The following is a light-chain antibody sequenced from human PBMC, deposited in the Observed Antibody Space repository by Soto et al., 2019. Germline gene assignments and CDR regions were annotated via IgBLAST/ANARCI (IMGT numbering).Light chain of an antibody. CDR3: QQCGGSLS. V-gene: IGKV3-20*01. J-gene: IGKJ4*01. CDR1: QTVTDSY. Sequence: IVLTQSPGTLSLSPGESATLSCRASQTVTDSYLAWYQQTPGQAPRLLIYGTSNRAAGVPNRFRGAGSGTDFTLTISRLEPEDFAVYYCQQCGGSLSFGGGTKVEI. CDR2: GTS.